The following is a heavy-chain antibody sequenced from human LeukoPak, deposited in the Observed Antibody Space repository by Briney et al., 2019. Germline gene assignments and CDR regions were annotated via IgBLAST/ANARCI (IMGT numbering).Heavy chain of an antibody. D-gene: IGHD3-10*01. V-gene: IGHV3-23*01. J-gene: IGHJ6*02. CDR3: ARAPPWFGAKHYGLDV. CDR2: ISSRDTTT. Sequence: PGGSLRLSCAGEGFTLSTHGMSWVRQAPGKGLEWVSSISSRDTTTNYADSVKGRFTISRDGSKNTLYLHLNSLRAEDTAVYYCARAPPWFGAKHYGLDVWGQGTTVTVSS. CDR1: GFTLSTHG.